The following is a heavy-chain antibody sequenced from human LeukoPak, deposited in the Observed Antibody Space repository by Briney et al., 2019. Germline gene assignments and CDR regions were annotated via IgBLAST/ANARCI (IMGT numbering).Heavy chain of an antibody. Sequence: GESLKISCKGSGYSFTTYWIAWVRPMPGKGLEWMGIIYPGDSETRYSPSFQGQVTISTDKSISTAYLQWGALKASDTAMYYCARSPRDGYHDAFDIWGQGTMVTVSS. CDR2: IYPGDSET. V-gene: IGHV5-51*01. D-gene: IGHD5-24*01. CDR1: GYSFTTYW. J-gene: IGHJ3*02. CDR3: ARSPRDGYHDAFDI.